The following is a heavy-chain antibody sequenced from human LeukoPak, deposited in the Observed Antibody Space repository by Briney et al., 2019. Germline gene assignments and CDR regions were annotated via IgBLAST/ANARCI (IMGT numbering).Heavy chain of an antibody. CDR2: TYSTEST. CDR3: ARRRDFIDY. D-gene: IGHD3/OR15-3a*01. CDR1: GFTDRGSY. Sequence: PGGSLRLSCAASGFTDRGSYFHWVRQAPGKGLEWVSATYSTESTYYPDSVRGRFTVYRDNSKNTVSLEMNSLRAEDTAVYYCARRRDFIDYWGQGTLVTVSS. J-gene: IGHJ4*02. V-gene: IGHV3-53*01.